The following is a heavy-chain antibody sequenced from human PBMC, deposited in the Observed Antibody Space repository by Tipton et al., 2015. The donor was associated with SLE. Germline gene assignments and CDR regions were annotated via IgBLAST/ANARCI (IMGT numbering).Heavy chain of an antibody. CDR1: GFTFSSYW. V-gene: IGHV3-7*03. CDR3: AKADQDFWSGYLY. CDR2: IKQDGSEK. J-gene: IGHJ4*02. Sequence: GSLRLSCAASGFTFSSYWMSWVRQAPGKGLEWVANIKQDGSEKYYVDSVKGRFTISRDNSKNTLYLQMNSLRAEDTAVYYCAKADQDFWSGYLYWGQGTLVTVSS. D-gene: IGHD3-3*01.